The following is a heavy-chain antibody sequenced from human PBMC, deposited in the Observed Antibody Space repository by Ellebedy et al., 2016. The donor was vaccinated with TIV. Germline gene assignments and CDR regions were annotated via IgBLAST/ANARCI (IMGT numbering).Heavy chain of an antibody. CDR1: GYTFTSNG. CDR2: ISAYNGNT. Sequence: AASVKVSCKASGYTFTSNGISWVRQAPGQGLEWMGWISAYNGNTKYAPKRQGRVTMTTDASTSSVYMELRSLRSDDTAIYYCARDGRKKLLTYYYYGMDVWGQGTTVTVSS. V-gene: IGHV1-18*04. CDR3: ARDGRKKLLTYYYYGMDV. D-gene: IGHD3-10*01. J-gene: IGHJ6*02.